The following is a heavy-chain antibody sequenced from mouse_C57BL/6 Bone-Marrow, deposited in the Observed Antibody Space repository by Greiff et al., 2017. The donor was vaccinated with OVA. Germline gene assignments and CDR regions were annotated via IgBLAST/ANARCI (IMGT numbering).Heavy chain of an antibody. CDR2: IYPGDGDT. V-gene: IGHV1-82*01. CDR1: GYAFSSSW. CDR3: ARKGALYYGSSYGAMDY. D-gene: IGHD1-1*01. J-gene: IGHJ4*01. Sequence: VQLQQSGPELVKPGASVKISCKASGYAFSSSWMNWVKQRPGKGLEWIGRIYPGDGDTNYNGKFKGKATLTVDTSSSTAYMQLSSLTSEDSAVYYCARKGALYYGSSYGAMDYWGQGTSVTVSS.